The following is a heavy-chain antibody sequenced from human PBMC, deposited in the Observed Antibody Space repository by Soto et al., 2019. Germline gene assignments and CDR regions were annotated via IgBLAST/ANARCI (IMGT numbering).Heavy chain of an antibody. V-gene: IGHV3-48*01. Sequence: PRGSLRLSCAASGFTFSSYSMNWVRQAPGKGLEWVSYISSSSSTIYYADSVKGRFTISRDNAKNSLYLQMNSLRAEDTAVYYSARDSDGSGSYYYYYYYMDVWGKGTTVTVSS. CDR1: GFTFSSYS. J-gene: IGHJ6*03. CDR2: ISSSSSTI. D-gene: IGHD3-10*01. CDR3: ARDSDGSGSYYYYYYYMDV.